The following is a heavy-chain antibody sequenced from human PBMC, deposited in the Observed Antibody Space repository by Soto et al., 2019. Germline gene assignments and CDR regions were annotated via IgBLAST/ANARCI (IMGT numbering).Heavy chain of an antibody. CDR3: ARVPDY. CDR2: IYYSGST. Sequence: PSETLSLTCTVSGGSISGYYWSWIRQPPGKGLEWIGYIYYSGSTSYNPSLKSRLTISVDTSKNQFSLRLTSVTAADTAVYYCARVPDYWGQGTLVTVSS. J-gene: IGHJ4*02. CDR1: GGSISGYY. V-gene: IGHV4-59*01.